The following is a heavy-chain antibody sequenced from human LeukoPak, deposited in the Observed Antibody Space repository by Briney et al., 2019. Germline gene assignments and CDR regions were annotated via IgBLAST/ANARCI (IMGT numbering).Heavy chain of an antibody. V-gene: IGHV4-59*08. CDR2: IYYSGST. D-gene: IGHD6-13*01. Sequence: SETLSLTCTVSGGSISSYYWSWIWQPPGKGLEWIGYIYYSGSTNYNPSLKSRVTISVDTSKNQFSLKLSSVTAADTAVYYCARHKRTTAAAGTVAFDIWGQGTMVTVSS. J-gene: IGHJ3*02. CDR1: GGSISSYY. CDR3: ARHKRTTAAAGTVAFDI.